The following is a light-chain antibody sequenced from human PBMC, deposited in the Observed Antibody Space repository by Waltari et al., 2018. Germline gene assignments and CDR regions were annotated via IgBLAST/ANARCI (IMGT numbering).Light chain of an antibody. Sequence: EIVLTQSPATLSLSPGERATLSCRASQSVNNYLAWYQQKPGQAPRLLIYDASNRATATPARFSGSGSGTAFTLTISSLEPEDFAVYYCHHRSSWPYTFGQGTKLEIK. J-gene: IGKJ2*01. CDR1: QSVNNY. V-gene: IGKV3-11*01. CDR2: DAS. CDR3: HHRSSWPYT.